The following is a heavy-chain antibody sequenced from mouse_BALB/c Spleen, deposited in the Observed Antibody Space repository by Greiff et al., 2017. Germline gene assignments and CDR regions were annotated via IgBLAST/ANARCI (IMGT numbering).Heavy chain of an antibody. CDR1: GFTFSSYA. J-gene: IGHJ3*01. CDR2: ISSGGSYT. D-gene: IGHD1-1*01. Sequence: EVKLVESGGGLVKPGGSLKLSCAASGFTFSSYAMSWVRQSPEKRLEWVAEISSGGSYTYYPDTVTGRFTISRDNAKNTLYLEMSSLRSEDTAMYYCARPHYYGSSFPWFAYWGQGTLVTVSA. V-gene: IGHV5-9-4*01. CDR3: ARPHYYGSSFPWFAY.